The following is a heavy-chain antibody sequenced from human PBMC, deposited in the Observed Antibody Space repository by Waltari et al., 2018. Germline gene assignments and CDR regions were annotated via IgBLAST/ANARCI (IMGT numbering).Heavy chain of an antibody. D-gene: IGHD1-26*01. Sequence: QLQLQESGPGLVKPSETLSLTCTVSGDPFSSANYYWGWIRQPPGKWPEWIGSVYYSGSTYDNPSLKSRVTISIDTSKNQFSLMLSSVTAADTAVYYCARHYRADGGSFDIWGQGTMVTVSS. CDR2: VYYSGST. CDR1: GDPFSSANYY. CDR3: ARHYRADGGSFDI. V-gene: IGHV4-39*01. J-gene: IGHJ3*02.